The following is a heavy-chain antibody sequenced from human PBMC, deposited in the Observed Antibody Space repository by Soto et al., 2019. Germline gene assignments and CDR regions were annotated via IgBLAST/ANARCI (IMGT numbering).Heavy chain of an antibody. CDR3: ATRCSSTRCLDL. Sequence: QVQLVQSGAEVKKPGASVKVSCKASGYTFTSYGICWVRQAPGQGIERMGWISGYNGNTNYAHNLQGRVTMTTDTSTSTVYMELRSLRSGDTAVYYCATRCSSTRCLDLWGRGTLVIVSS. CDR1: GYTFTSYG. J-gene: IGHJ2*01. CDR2: ISGYNGNT. V-gene: IGHV1-18*01. D-gene: IGHD2-2*01.